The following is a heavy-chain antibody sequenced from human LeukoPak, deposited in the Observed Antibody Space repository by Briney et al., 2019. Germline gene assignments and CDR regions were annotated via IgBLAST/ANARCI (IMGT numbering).Heavy chain of an antibody. J-gene: IGHJ4*02. Sequence: GGSLRLSCTASGFTFGDYAMSWFRQAPGKGLEWVGFIRSKAYGGTTEYAASVKGRFTISRDDSKSIAYLQMNSLKPEDTAVYYCTRVAEYGSGSYESDYWGQGTLVTVSS. CDR2: IRSKAYGGTT. V-gene: IGHV3-49*03. D-gene: IGHD3-10*01. CDR1: GFTFGDYA. CDR3: TRVAEYGSGSYESDY.